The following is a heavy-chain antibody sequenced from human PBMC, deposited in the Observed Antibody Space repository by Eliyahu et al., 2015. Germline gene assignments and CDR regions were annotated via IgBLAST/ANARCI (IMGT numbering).Heavy chain of an antibody. J-gene: IGHJ4*02. D-gene: IGHD2-21*01. Sequence: EVQLVQSRAEVTKPGESLKISCKXAGYKFSDYWXGWXRQMPGKGLEWVGVVHPGDLDTRYNPXFQGQVTVSADKSTSSVFLQWSSLKTSDTAVYFCARGGDGRFTYLDQWGQGTLVIVSS. CDR1: GYKFSDYW. CDR3: ARGGDGRFTYLDQ. V-gene: IGHV5-51*01. CDR2: VHPGDLDT.